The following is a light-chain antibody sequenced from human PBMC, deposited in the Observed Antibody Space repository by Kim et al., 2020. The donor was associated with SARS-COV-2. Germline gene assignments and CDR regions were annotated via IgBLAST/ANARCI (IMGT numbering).Light chain of an antibody. Sequence: DIVLTQSPGTLSLSPGDRATLSCRASQSLSSSHLAWYQQRPGRAPRLLIYDASTRATGIPDRLSGTASGTDFTLSISRLEPEDFAVYYCQQYATSSRTFGQGTKVDIK. V-gene: IGKV3-20*01. CDR1: QSLSSSH. CDR2: DAS. CDR3: QQYATSSRT. J-gene: IGKJ1*01.